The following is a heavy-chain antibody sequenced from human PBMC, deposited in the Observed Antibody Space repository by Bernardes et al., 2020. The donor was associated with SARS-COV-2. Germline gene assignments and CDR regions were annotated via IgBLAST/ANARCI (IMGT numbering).Heavy chain of an antibody. CDR2: IRSSGTTI. V-gene: IGHV3-48*03. CDR1: GFTFSNYD. CDR3: ARDKVKVVTTPYYMDV. Sequence: GVSLRLSCVASGFTFSNYDMNWVRQAPGMGLELVSYIRSSGTTIKYPDSVKGRFTISRDNAKNSLYLQMNSLRAEDTAVYYCARDKVKVVTTPYYMDVWGKGTTVTVSS. J-gene: IGHJ6*03. D-gene: IGHD2-21*02.